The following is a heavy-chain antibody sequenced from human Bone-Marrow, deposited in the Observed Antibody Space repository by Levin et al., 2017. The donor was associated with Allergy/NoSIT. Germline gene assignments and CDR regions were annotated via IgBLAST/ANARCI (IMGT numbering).Heavy chain of an antibody. CDR2: IYNSGGT. CDR3: ARNGYSGYLPDL. Sequence: SETLSLTCTVSGGSINSGGSCWGWIRQPPGKGLEWIGSIYNSGGTYYNPSLKSRVTISVDTSKNEFSLRLRSVTAADTAVYYCARNGYSGYLPDLWGQGTLVTVSS. J-gene: IGHJ5*02. D-gene: IGHD5-12*01. CDR1: GGSINSGGSC. V-gene: IGHV4-39*01.